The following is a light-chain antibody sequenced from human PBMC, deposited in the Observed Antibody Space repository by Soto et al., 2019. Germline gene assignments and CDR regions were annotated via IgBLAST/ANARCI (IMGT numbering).Light chain of an antibody. Sequence: QSALTQPASVSGSPGQSITISCTGTGNDVGSYNLVSWYQQHPGKAPKLMIYEGSKRPSGVSNRFSGSKSGNTASLTISGLQAEDEADYYCCSYAGSSTFGVVFGGGTKLTVL. CDR1: GNDVGSYNL. J-gene: IGLJ2*01. V-gene: IGLV2-23*03. CDR2: EGS. CDR3: CSYAGSSTFGVV.